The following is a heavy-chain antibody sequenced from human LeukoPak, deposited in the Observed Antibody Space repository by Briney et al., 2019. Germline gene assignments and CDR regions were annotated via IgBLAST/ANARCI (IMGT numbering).Heavy chain of an antibody. V-gene: IGHV4-30-2*01. Sequence: SETLSLTCDVSGGSISGGGYSWSWIRQPPGKGLEWIGYIYHSGNNYNNPSLNSRVTISVDRTKNQFSLKLSSVTAAETAVYYCARTSSDIVFDPWGQGTLVTVSS. J-gene: IGHJ5*02. CDR3: ARTSSDIVFDP. CDR2: IYHSGNN. D-gene: IGHD5-12*01. CDR1: GGSISGGGYS.